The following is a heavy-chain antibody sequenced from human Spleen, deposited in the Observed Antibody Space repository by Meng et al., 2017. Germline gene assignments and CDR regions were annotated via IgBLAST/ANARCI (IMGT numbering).Heavy chain of an antibody. V-gene: IGHV3-30*01. D-gene: IGHD6-13*01. Sequence: GESLKISCAASGFTFSNFAMHWVRQPPGKGLEWVALISYDSSNIYYADSVKGRFTISRDNSKNTLFLEVNSLSPEDTAVYYCARVLDGSSWYGMGYYYYGMDVWGQGTTVTVSS. CDR2: ISYDSSNI. J-gene: IGHJ6*02. CDR1: GFTFSNFA. CDR3: ARVLDGSSWYGMGYYYYGMDV.